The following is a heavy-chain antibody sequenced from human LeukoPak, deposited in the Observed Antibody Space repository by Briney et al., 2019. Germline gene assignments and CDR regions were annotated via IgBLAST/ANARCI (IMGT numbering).Heavy chain of an antibody. V-gene: IGHV3-48*03. Sequence: GGSLRLSCAGSGFTFSTFAMIWVRQAPGKGLEWVSYISSSGSTIYYADSVKGRFTISRDNAKNSLYLQMNSLRGEDTAVYYCARLTMLRGVIIPFAFDIWGQGTMVTVSS. J-gene: IGHJ3*02. CDR3: ARLTMLRGVIIPFAFDI. CDR2: ISSSGSTI. CDR1: GFTFSTFA. D-gene: IGHD3-10*01.